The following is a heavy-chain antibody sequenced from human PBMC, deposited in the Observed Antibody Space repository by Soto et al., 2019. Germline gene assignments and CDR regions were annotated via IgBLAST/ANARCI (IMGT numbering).Heavy chain of an antibody. V-gene: IGHV1-69*05. CDR3: AGASSRVSSVVAAY. J-gene: IGHJ4*02. D-gene: IGHD2-15*01. CDR2: IIPIFGTA. CDR1: GGTFSSYA. Sequence: SVKVSCKASGGTFSSYAISWVRQAPGQGLEWMGGIIPIFGTANYAQKFQGRLTLTSDMPSRTVYMQLSNLRSDDTAVYYCAGASSRVSSVVAAYWGQGTLVTVSS.